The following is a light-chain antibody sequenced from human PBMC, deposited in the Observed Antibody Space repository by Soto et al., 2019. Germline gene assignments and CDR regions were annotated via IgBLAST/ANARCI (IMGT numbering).Light chain of an antibody. J-gene: IGKJ1*01. V-gene: IGKV3-11*01. Sequence: EIVLTQSPATLSLSPGERATLSCRASQSVGRNLAWYQQKPGQAPMLLIYDASNRATGIPARFSGGGSGTDFTLTIRSLEPEDFAGYYCQQRSNWPPTFGQGTKVEI. CDR2: DAS. CDR3: QQRSNWPPT. CDR1: QSVGRN.